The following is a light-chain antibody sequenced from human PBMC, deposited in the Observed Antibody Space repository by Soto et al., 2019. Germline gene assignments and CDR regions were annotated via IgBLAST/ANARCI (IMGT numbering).Light chain of an antibody. CDR3: SSYTSSNTLV. Sequence: QSALTQPASVSGSPGQSITISCTGTSSDVGAYNYVSWYQQHPGKAPKLMIYDVSNRPSGVSNRFSGSKSGNTASLTISGLQAEEEADYYCSSYTSSNTLVFGGGTQLTVL. V-gene: IGLV2-14*01. J-gene: IGLJ3*02. CDR2: DVS. CDR1: SSDVGAYNY.